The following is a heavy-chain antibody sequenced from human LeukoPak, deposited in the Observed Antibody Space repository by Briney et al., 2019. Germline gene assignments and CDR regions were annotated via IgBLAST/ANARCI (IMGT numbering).Heavy chain of an antibody. CDR1: GGSISSSSYY. CDR2: IYYSGST. CDR3: LQAEDGIRDFDWLPHYFDY. V-gene: IGHV4-39*01. D-gene: IGHD3-9*01. J-gene: IGHJ4*02. Sequence: SSETLSLTCTVSGGSISSSSYYWGWIRQPPGKGLEWIGSIYYSGSTYYNPSLKSQVTISVDTSKNHFSLKLSSVTAADTAVYFFLQAEDGIRDFDWLPHYFDYWGQGTLVTVSS.